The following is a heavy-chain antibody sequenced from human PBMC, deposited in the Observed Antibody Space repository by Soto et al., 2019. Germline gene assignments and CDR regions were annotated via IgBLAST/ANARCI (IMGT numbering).Heavy chain of an antibody. V-gene: IGHV3-49*04. CDR3: TRDLSPPSACGDDCYGMDV. D-gene: IGHD2-21*01. J-gene: IGHJ6*02. CDR1: GFTFSDYA. CDR2: IRSNAYGGTA. Sequence: WALRLSCTASGFTFSDYAMSWVRQAPGKGLEWVGFIRSNAYGGTAEYAASVKGRFAISRDDSKSIAYLQMNSLKSDDTALYYCTRDLSPPSACGDDCYGMDVWGQGNTVIVS.